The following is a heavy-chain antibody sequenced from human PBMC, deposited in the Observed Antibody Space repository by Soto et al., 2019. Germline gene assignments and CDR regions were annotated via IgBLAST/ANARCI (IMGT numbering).Heavy chain of an antibody. CDR3: ARGSRQWLVRAHFDY. D-gene: IGHD6-19*01. Sequence: QVQLVQSGAEVKKPGSSVKVSCKASGGTFSSYAISWVLQAPGQGLEWMGGIIPIFGTANYAQKFQGRVTITADESTSTAYMELSSLRSEDTDVYSCARGSRQWLVRAHFDYWGKGTLVPVSS. V-gene: IGHV1-69*01. CDR1: GGTFSSYA. J-gene: IGHJ4*02. CDR2: IIPIFGTA.